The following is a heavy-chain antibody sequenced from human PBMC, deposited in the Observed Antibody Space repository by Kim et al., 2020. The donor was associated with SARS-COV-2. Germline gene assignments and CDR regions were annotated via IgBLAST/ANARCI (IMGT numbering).Heavy chain of an antibody. CDR3: VREGYFDGGSFFFDS. CDR1: GAYITNHY. V-gene: IGHV4-59*11. CDR2: VYHSGST. J-gene: IGHJ5*01. D-gene: IGHD2-15*01. Sequence: SETLSLTCTVSGAYITNHYWSWIRQPPGKGLEWIGNVYHSGSTSYNPSLKSRVTMSVETSKRQFSLQVTSVTAADTAIYYCVREGYFDGGSFFFDSWGPGNLFTVSS.